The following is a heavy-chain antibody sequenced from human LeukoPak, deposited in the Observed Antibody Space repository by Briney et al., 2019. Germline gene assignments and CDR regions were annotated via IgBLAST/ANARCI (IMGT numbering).Heavy chain of an antibody. Sequence: SETLSLTCTVSGYSISSVYYWCWIRHPPGKGREGIGIIYNSGSTYYNPSLKSRFTITVDKSKNQFSLKLDSLSAADKAVYSCARGHGAGRRAGGYWGQGTLVTVSS. V-gene: IGHV4-38-2*02. CDR3: ARGHGAGRRAGGY. CDR2: IYNSGST. CDR1: GYSISSVYY. D-gene: IGHD6-19*01. J-gene: IGHJ4*02.